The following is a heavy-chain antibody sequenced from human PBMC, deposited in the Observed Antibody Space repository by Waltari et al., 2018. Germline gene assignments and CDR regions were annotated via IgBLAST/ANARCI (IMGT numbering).Heavy chain of an antibody. CDR1: GGSISSGPYY. CDR3: ARQFRIVGPKTARIPWFDP. D-gene: IGHD1-26*01. Sequence: QLQLQESGPGLVKPSETLSLTCTVSGGSISSGPYYWGWIRQPPGKGLESIVSIYYTGNTYPNPSLRSRLTISVDTSKNQFSLRLSSVTAADTALYYCARQFRIVGPKTARIPWFDPWGQGTLVTVSS. J-gene: IGHJ5*02. CDR2: IYYTGNT. V-gene: IGHV4-39*01.